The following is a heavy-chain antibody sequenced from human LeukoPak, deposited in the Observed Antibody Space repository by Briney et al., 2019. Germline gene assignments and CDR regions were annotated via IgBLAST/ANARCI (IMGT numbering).Heavy chain of an antibody. Sequence: GGSLRLSCAASGFTFSSYAMSWVRQAPGKGLEWVSAISGSGGSTYYADFVKGRFTISRDNSKNTLYLQMNSLRAEDTAVYYCAKLWDKGGSTLYYYYGMDVWGQGTTVTVSS. V-gene: IGHV3-23*01. J-gene: IGHJ6*02. CDR1: GFTFSSYA. CDR2: ISGSGGST. D-gene: IGHD2-15*01. CDR3: AKLWDKGGSTLYYYYGMDV.